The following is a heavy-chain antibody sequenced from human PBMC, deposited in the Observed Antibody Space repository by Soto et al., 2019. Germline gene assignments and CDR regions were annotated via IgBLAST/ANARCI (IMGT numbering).Heavy chain of an antibody. D-gene: IGHD2-15*01. J-gene: IGHJ5*02. CDR3: ARECCDTIVLVGAASRRGFDP. CDR2: INPSGST. V-gene: IGHV4-34*01. CDR1: GGSFSGYY. Sequence: QVQLQQWGAGLLKPSETLSLTCAVYGGSFSGYYWSWIRQPPGKGLEWIGEINPSGSTNYNPSLTSRVNKVGDTATNHFSTNLGCVTATDPAVYYWARECCDTIVLVGAASRRGFDPWGQGTLVTVSS.